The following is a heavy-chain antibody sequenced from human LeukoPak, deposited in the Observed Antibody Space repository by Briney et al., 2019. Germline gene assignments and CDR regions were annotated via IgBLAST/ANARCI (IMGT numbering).Heavy chain of an antibody. CDR1: GGSFSGYY. V-gene: IGHV4-34*01. CDR3: ARAPSSGWYFY. D-gene: IGHD6-19*01. CDR2: INHSGST. J-gene: IGHJ4*02. Sequence: PSETLSLTCAVYGGSFSGYYWSWIRQPPGKGLEWIGEINHSGSTNYNPSLKSRVTTSVDTSKNQFSLKLSSVTAADTAVYYCARAPSSGWYFYWGQGTLVTVSS.